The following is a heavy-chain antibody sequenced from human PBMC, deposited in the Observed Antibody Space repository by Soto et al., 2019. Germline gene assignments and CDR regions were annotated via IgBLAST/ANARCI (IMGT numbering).Heavy chain of an antibody. CDR3: ARAPLGLLWFGDRWFDP. J-gene: IGHJ5*02. CDR2: INHSGST. Sequence: ETLSLTCAVYGGSFSGYYWSWIRQPPGKGLEWIGEINHSGSTNYNPSLKSRVTISVDTSKNQFSLKLSSVTAADTAVYYCARAPLGLLWFGDRWFDPWGQGTLVTVSS. D-gene: IGHD3-10*01. V-gene: IGHV4-34*01. CDR1: GGSFSGYY.